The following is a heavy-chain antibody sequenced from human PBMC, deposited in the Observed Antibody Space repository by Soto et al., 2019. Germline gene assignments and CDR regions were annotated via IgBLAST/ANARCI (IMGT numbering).Heavy chain of an antibody. CDR2: ISYDGSNK. CDR3: ARGNTVTPGDY. J-gene: IGHJ4*02. D-gene: IGHD4-4*01. V-gene: IGHV3-30-3*01. CDR1: GFTFSSYA. Sequence: QVQLVESGGGVVQPGRSLRLSCAASGFTFSSYAMHWVRQAPGKGLEWVAVISYDGSNKYYADSVKGRFTISSDNSKNTLYLQMNSLRAEDTAVYYCARGNTVTPGDYWGQGTLVTVSS.